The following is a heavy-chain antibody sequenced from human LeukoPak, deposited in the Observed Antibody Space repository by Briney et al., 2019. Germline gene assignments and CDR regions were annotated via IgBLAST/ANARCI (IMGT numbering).Heavy chain of an antibody. D-gene: IGHD2-8*01. V-gene: IGHV1-69*06. CDR2: IIPIFGTA. CDR1: GGTFSSYA. CDR3: ARGGYCTNGVCFNY. J-gene: IGHJ4*02. Sequence: GASVKVSCKASGGTFSSYAISWVRQAPGQGLEWMGGIIPIFGTANYAQKFQGRVTITADKSTSTAYMELSSLRSEDTAVYYCARGGYCTNGVCFNYWGQGTLVTVSS.